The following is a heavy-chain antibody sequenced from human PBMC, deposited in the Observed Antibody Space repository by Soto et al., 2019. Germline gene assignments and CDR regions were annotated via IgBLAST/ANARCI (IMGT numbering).Heavy chain of an antibody. V-gene: IGHV4-39*01. CDR1: GGTIISSGFH. Sequence: SETLCLTYTVSGGTIISSGFHWGCISQPPGKGLEWIGSIYYSGSTYYSPSLKSRVTISVDTSKNQFSLKLSSVTAADTAVYYCARRERAAGTDWWFDPWGQGTLVTVSS. D-gene: IGHD6-13*01. J-gene: IGHJ5*02. CDR2: IYYSGST. CDR3: ARRERAAGTDWWFDP.